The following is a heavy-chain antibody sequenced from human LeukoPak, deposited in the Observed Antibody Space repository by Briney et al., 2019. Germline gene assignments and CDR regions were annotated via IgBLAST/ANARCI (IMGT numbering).Heavy chain of an antibody. CDR3: ASPGRYCSGGSCYSHYYYMDV. CDR1: GGTFSSYT. D-gene: IGHD2-15*01. Sequence: KPGSSVKVSCKASGGTFSSYTISWVRQAPGQGLEWMGRNIPILGIANYAQKFQGRVTITADKSTSTAYMELSSLRSEDTAVYYCASPGRYCSGGSCYSHYYYMDVWGKGTTVTVSS. V-gene: IGHV1-69*02. CDR2: NIPILGIA. J-gene: IGHJ6*03.